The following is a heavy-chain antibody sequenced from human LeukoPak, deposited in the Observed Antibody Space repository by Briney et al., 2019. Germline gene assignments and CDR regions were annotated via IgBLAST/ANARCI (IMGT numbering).Heavy chain of an antibody. D-gene: IGHD3-10*01. CDR3: ARGVGALLWFGELSGLDY. CDR2: INHSGST. CDR1: GGSFSGYY. J-gene: IGHJ4*02. V-gene: IGHV4-34*01. Sequence: PSETLSLTCAVYGGSFSGYYWSWIRQPPGKGLEWIGEINHSGSTNYNPSLKSRVTISVDTSKNQFSLKLSSVTAADTAVYYCARGVGALLWFGELSGLDYWGQGTLVTVSS.